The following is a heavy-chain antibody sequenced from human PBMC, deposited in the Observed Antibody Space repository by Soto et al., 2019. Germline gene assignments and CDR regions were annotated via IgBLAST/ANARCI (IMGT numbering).Heavy chain of an antibody. CDR1: GGSISSYY. CDR3: ARVSTEGSSWDYYYYMAV. Sequence: QVQLQESGPGLVKPSETLSLTCTVSGGSISSYYWSWIRQPPGKGLEWIGYIYYSGSTNYNPSLKSRVPMSVDTSKNQFSLKLSSVTAADTAVYYCARVSTEGSSWDYYYYMAVWGKGTTVTVSS. CDR2: IYYSGST. V-gene: IGHV4-59*01. J-gene: IGHJ6*03. D-gene: IGHD6-6*01.